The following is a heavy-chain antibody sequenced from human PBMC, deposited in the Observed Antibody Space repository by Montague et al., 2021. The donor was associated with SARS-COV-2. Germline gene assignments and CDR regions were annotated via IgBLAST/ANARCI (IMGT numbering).Heavy chain of an antibody. CDR2: IYYGGST. J-gene: IGHJ5*02. CDR1: GGSISSYY. V-gene: IGHV4-59*08. CDR3: ARLRRPDGYSYWFGP. Sequence: SETLSLTCTVSGGSISSYYRSWIRQPPGKGLEWIGYIYYGGSTNYSPSFKGRVIMSVGTSNNQFSLRLTSVTAADTAVYYCARLRRPDGYSYWFGPWGQGTLVTVSS. D-gene: IGHD5-24*01.